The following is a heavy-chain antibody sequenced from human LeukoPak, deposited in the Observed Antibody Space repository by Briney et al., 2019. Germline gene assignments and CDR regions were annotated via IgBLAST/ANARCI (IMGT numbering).Heavy chain of an antibody. V-gene: IGHV4-31*03. J-gene: IGHJ6*02. CDR3: ARQGFNSSGWYRYYYYGMDV. Sequence: PSETLSLTCTVSGGSISSGGYYWSWIRQHPGTGLEWIGYIYYSGSTYYNPSLKSRVTISVDTSKNQFSLKLSSVTAADTAVYYCARQGFNSSGWYRYYYYGMDVWGQGTTVTVSS. CDR1: GGSISSGGYY. D-gene: IGHD6-19*01. CDR2: IYYSGST.